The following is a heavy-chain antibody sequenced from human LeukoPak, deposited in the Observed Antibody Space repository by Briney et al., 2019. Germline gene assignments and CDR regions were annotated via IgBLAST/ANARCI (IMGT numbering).Heavy chain of an antibody. CDR1: GFTFSSYG. Sequence: PGGSLRLSCAASGFTFSSYGMHWVRQAPGKGLEWVAVIWYDGSNKYYADSVKGRFTISRDNSKNTLYLQMNSLRAEDTAVYYCARDTYSYGRNFDYWGQGTLVTVSS. J-gene: IGHJ4*02. D-gene: IGHD5-18*01. CDR3: ARDTYSYGRNFDY. CDR2: IWYDGSNK. V-gene: IGHV3-33*01.